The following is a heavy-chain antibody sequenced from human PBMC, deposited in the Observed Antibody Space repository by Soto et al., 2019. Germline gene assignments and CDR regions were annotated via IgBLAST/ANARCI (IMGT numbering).Heavy chain of an antibody. CDR2: LIPILGLA. Sequence: QVQLVQSGAEVRKPGSSVKVYCQASVGTFSNSTVTWVRQAPGQGLEWMGRLIPILGLANYAQKFRGRLTITADKSTTTAYMELRSLRSEDTAMYYCARFKLGDDYWGQGTLVTVSS. J-gene: IGHJ4*02. CDR3: ARFKLGDDY. V-gene: IGHV1-69*02. D-gene: IGHD5-12*01. CDR1: VGTFSNST.